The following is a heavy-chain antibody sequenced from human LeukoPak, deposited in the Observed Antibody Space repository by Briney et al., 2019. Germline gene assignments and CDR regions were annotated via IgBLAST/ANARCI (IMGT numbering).Heavy chain of an antibody. D-gene: IGHD1-26*01. CDR2: TVGSGPNT. CDR3: ARDWVEGATYNWFDP. CDR1: GFTFTNYA. V-gene: IGHV3-23*01. Sequence: GGSLRLSCAASGFTFTNYAMSWVRQAPGKGLEWDAATVGSGPNTYHADSVKGRFTISRDNSKNTLYLQMNSLRAEDTAVYYCARDWVEGATYNWFDPWGQGTLVTVSS. J-gene: IGHJ5*02.